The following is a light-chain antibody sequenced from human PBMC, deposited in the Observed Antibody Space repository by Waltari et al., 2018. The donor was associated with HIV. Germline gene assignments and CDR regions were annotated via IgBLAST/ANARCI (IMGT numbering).Light chain of an antibody. V-gene: IGLV1-51*01. CDR1: ISNIAKSY. CDR2: DND. Sequence: QPVLTQPPSVSAAPGQNVTISCSGSISNIAKSYLSWYQQPPGTAPKLIIYDNDKGPSGIPDRVSASKSGTSATLGITGLQTGDEADYYCGTCDNSLSPWVFGGGTKLTVL. J-gene: IGLJ3*02. CDR3: GTCDNSLSPWV.